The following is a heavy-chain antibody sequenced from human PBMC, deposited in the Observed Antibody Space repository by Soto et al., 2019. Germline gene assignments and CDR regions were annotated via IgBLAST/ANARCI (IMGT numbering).Heavy chain of an antibody. V-gene: IGHV4-39*01. CDR2: IYYSGST. CDR1: GGSISSSSYY. D-gene: IGHD3-10*01. CDR3: ARPFYGSGSYRNYYYGMDV. Sequence: SETLSLTCTVSGGSISSSSYYWGWIRQPPGKGLEWIGSIYYSGSTYYNPSLKSRVTISVDTSRNQFSLKLSSVTAADTAVYYCARPFYGSGSYRNYYYGMDVWGQGTTVT. J-gene: IGHJ6*02.